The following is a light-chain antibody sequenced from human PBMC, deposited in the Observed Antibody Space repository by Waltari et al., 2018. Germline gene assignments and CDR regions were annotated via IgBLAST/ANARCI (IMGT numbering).Light chain of an antibody. Sequence: ATQLTQSPSPLSASVGDRVTIICRASQGIGTSFAWYQQKPGRSPKLLIYDASSLESGVPTRVSGSGSGAEFSLTIRTLQPEDLATYYCQQYRTYPVTFGQGTRLEIK. CDR1: QGIGTS. J-gene: IGKJ5*01. CDR2: DAS. CDR3: QQYRTYPVT. V-gene: IGKV1-13*02.